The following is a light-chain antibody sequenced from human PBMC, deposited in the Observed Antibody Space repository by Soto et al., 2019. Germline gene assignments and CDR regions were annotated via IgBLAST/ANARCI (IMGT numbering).Light chain of an antibody. CDR3: QQYNNWPT. J-gene: IGKJ1*01. CDR2: SAS. Sequence: EIVMTQSPATLSVSPGERATLSCRASQSVSSNLAWYQQKPGQAPRLLIYSASMRATGISARFSGSGSGTEFTLTISSLQSEDFAVYYCQQYNNWPTFGQGTKVEIK. CDR1: QSVSSN. V-gene: IGKV3-15*01.